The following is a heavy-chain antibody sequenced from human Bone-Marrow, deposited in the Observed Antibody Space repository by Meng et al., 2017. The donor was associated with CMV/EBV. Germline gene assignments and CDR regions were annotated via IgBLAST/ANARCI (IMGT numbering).Heavy chain of an antibody. V-gene: IGHV3-23*01. J-gene: IGHJ4*02. CDR2: ISGSGGST. D-gene: IGHD2-2*01. Sequence: GGSLRLSCAASGFTFSSYAMSWVRQAPGKGLEWVSAISGSGGSTYYADSVKGRFTISRDNSKNTLYLQMNSLRAEDTAVYYCAKGGYCSSTSCPFDYWGQGTLVTVSS. CDR1: GFTFSSYA. CDR3: AKGGYCSSTSCPFDY.